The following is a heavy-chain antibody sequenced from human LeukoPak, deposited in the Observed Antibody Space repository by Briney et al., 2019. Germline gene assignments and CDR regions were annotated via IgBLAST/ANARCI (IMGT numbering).Heavy chain of an antibody. CDR1: GFPFSVSA. D-gene: IGHD3-22*01. CDR3: TTHSGDYDSTDYYYFDS. J-gene: IGHJ4*02. Sequence: GGSLRLSCATSGFPFSVSAMHWVRQSSGRGVEWVGRIISTDLNKGTPYNASVKGRYSISREEAQNTAYLQIKPVKTEDTAVYYCTTHSGDYDSTDYYYFDSGGQGALVTVSS. V-gene: IGHV3-73*01. CDR2: IISTDLNKGT.